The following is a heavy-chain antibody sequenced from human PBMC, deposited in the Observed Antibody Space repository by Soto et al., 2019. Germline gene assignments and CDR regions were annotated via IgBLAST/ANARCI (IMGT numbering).Heavy chain of an antibody. J-gene: IGHJ4*02. CDR1: GFTFSSYG. V-gene: IGHV3-33*01. CDR3: ASLCGGDCYEVSL. Sequence: QVQLVESGGGVVQPGRSLRLSCAASGFTFSSYGMHWVRQAPGKGLEWVAVIWYDGSNKYYADSVKGRFTISRDNSKNTRYLPMNSLTAEDTAVYYCASLCGGDCYEVSLWGQGTLVTVSS. D-gene: IGHD2-21*01. CDR2: IWYDGSNK.